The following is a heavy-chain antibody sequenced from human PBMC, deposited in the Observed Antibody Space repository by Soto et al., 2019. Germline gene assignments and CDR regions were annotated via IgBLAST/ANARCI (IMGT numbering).Heavy chain of an antibody. D-gene: IGHD3-9*01. V-gene: IGHV3-74*01. J-gene: IGHJ5*02. Sequence: GGSLRLSCAASGFPFSSYWMHWVRQAPGKGLVWVSRINSDGSSTSYADSVKGRFTISRDNAKNALYLQMNSLRAEDTAVYYCARDPRVYYDILTGPSFDPWGQGTLVTVSS. CDR2: INSDGSST. CDR1: GFPFSSYW. CDR3: ARDPRVYYDILTGPSFDP.